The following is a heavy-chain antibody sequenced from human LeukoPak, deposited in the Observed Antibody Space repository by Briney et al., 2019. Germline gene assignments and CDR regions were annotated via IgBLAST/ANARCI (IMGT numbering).Heavy chain of an antibody. CDR3: ARTYYDFWSGYYAYYFDY. D-gene: IGHD3-3*01. J-gene: IGHJ4*02. Sequence: PSETLSLTCAVSGYSISSGYYWGWIRPPPGKGVEWSGSIYHSGSTYYNPSLKRRVTISVDTSKNQFSLKLSSVTAADTAVYYCARTYYDFWSGYYAYYFDYWGQGTLVTVSS. CDR1: GYSISSGYY. CDR2: IYHSGST. V-gene: IGHV4-38-2*01.